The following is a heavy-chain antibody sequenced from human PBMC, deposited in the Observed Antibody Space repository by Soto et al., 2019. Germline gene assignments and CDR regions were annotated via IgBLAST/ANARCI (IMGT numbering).Heavy chain of an antibody. CDR2: ISGSGDTT. CDR1: GPSFSSYP. V-gene: IGHV3-23*01. CDR3: AGPVGGYQVLFGTWYGTRSDY. J-gene: IGHJ4*02. Sequence: AGGSLRLSCAASGPSFSSYPMTWVRQAPGKRLEGVSAISGSGDTTLHAASVRGRLIISRDNSKNKVYLDMSSLRAEDTALYYCAGPVGGYQVLFGTWYGTRSDYWGQGTLVTVSS. D-gene: IGHD6-13*01.